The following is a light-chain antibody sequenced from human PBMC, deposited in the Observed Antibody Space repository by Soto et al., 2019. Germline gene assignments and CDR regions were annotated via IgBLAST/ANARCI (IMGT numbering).Light chain of an antibody. CDR2: WSS. J-gene: IGKJ2*01. CDR1: QAIFRDSSGRHL. V-gene: IGKV4-1*01. CDR3: QLFYSPPLFT. Sequence: DIVMTQSPDSLAVSLGERASISCRSSQAIFRDSSGRHLLAWYQQKPGQPPKLLIYWSSTRESGVPDRFSGSGSGTDFTLTISSLQAEDVEVSSCQLFYSPPLFTFGQGTKLEI.